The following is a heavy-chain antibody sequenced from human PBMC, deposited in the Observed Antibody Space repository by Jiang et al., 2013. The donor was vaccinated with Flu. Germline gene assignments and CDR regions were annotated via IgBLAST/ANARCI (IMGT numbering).Heavy chain of an antibody. CDR2: TYYRSKWYS. V-gene: IGHV6-1*01. Sequence: SGDSVSSNSDAWSWIRQSPSRGLEWLGRTYYRSKWYSDYAESVKSRIKINPDTSKNQFSLQLNSVTPEDTAVYFCARGGLGRTYYFDYWGQGSLVTVSS. CDR1: GDSVSSNSDA. J-gene: IGHJ4*02. D-gene: IGHD7-27*01. CDR3: ARGGLGRTYYFDY.